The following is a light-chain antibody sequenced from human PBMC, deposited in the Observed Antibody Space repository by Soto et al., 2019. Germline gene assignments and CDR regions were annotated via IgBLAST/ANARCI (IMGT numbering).Light chain of an antibody. V-gene: IGLV1-47*02. CDR3: AAWDFSLNTYV. CDR2: SNN. Sequence: QSALTQPPSASGTPGQKVFISCSGSSSNIGGTNYAYWYQQLPGAAPKLLMYSNNLRPSGVPERISGSKFGTAASLAISGLRSEDEAVYYCAAWDFSLNTYVFGPGTKLTVL. J-gene: IGLJ1*01. CDR1: SSNIGGTNY.